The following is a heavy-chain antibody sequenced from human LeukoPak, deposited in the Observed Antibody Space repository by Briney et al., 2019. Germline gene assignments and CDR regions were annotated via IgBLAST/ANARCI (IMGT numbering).Heavy chain of an antibody. D-gene: IGHD5-12*01. Sequence: GSLRLSCAASGFTFSSYAMSWVRQAPGKGLEWVSAISGSGGSTCYADSVKGRFTISRDNSKNTLYLQMNSLRAEDTAVYYCARDSGYGGYYMDVWGKGTTVTVSS. CDR2: ISGSGGST. V-gene: IGHV3-23*01. CDR1: GFTFSSYA. CDR3: ARDSGYGGYYMDV. J-gene: IGHJ6*03.